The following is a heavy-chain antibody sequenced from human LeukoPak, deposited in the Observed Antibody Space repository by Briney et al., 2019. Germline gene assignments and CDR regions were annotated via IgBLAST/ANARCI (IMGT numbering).Heavy chain of an antibody. CDR2: INTNTGNP. V-gene: IGHV7-4-1*02. D-gene: IGHD1-26*01. CDR3: ASGSVGATTSTPDY. Sequence: GASVKVSCKASGYTFTSYAMNWVRQAPGQGLEWMGWINTNTGNPTYAQGFTGRFVFSLDTSVSTAYLQISSLKVEDTAVYYCASGSVGATTSTPDYWGQGTLVTVSS. J-gene: IGHJ4*02. CDR1: GYTFTSYA.